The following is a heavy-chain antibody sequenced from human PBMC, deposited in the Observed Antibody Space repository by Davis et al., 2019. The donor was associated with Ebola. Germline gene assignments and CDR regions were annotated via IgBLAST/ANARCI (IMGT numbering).Heavy chain of an antibody. CDR1: GFTSGRYA. V-gene: IGHV3-23*01. Sequence: GESLKISCAASGFTSGRYAMSWVRQAPGKGLEWVSAISGSGGSTYYADSVKGRFTISRDNSKNTLYLQMNSLRAEDTAVYYCAREYSSGWVFDYWGQGTLVTVSS. J-gene: IGHJ4*02. D-gene: IGHD6-19*01. CDR2: ISGSGGST. CDR3: AREYSSGWVFDY.